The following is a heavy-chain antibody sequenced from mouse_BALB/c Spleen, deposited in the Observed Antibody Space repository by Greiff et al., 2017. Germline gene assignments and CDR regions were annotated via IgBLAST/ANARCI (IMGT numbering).Heavy chain of an antibody. CDR3: ASLITTATDYFDY. D-gene: IGHD1-2*01. Sequence: VQLQESGPGLVAPSQSLSITCTVSGFSLTSYGVHWVRQPPGKGLEWLGVIWAGGSTNYNSALMSRLSISKDNSKSQVFLKMNSLQTDDTAMYYCASLITTATDYFDYWGQGTTLTVSS. CDR1: GFSLTSYG. V-gene: IGHV2-9*02. J-gene: IGHJ2*01. CDR2: IWAGGST.